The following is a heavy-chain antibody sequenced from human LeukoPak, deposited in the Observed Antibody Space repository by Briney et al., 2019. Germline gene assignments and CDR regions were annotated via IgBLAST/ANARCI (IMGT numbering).Heavy chain of an antibody. CDR2: ISSSSSYI. V-gene: IGHV3-21*01. J-gene: IGHJ4*02. Sequence: GRSLTLSCAASGVTFSSYSMNWVRSATGKGMAWGSSISSSSSYIYYADSAKGRFTISRDNAKNSLYLQMNSLRAEDTAVYYCAKDVAVAGTSFWDYWGQGNLVTVSS. CDR3: AKDVAVAGTSFWDY. D-gene: IGHD2-15*01. CDR1: GVTFSSYS.